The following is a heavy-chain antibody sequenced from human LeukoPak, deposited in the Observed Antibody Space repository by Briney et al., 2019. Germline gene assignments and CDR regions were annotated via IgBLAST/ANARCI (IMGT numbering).Heavy chain of an antibody. J-gene: IGHJ4*02. CDR3: AREPPNCSSTSCYTGDWDY. CDR1: GGSISSGGYY. CDR2: IYHSGST. V-gene: IGHV4-30-2*01. Sequence: SETLSLTCTVSGGSISSGGYYWSWIRQPPGKGLEWIGYIYHSGSTYYNPSLKSRVTILVDRSKNQFSLKLSSVTAADTAVYYCAREPPNCSSTSCYTGDWDYWGQGTLVTVSS. D-gene: IGHD2-2*02.